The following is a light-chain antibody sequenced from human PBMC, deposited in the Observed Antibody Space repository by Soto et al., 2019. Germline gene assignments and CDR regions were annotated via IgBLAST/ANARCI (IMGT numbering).Light chain of an antibody. Sequence: QSALTQPPSASGSPGQSVTISCTGTSSDVGAYDYVSRYQQHPGKAPKLMIYEVSKRPSGVPDRFSGSKSGNTASLTVSGLQAEDEADYYCSSYAGSNTFDVVFGGGTKLTVL. J-gene: IGLJ2*01. CDR1: SSDVGAYDY. CDR3: SSYAGSNTFDVV. V-gene: IGLV2-8*01. CDR2: EVS.